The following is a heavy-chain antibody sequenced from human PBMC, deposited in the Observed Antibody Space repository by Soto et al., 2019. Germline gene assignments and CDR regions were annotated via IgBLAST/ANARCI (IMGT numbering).Heavy chain of an antibody. CDR2: INHSGRV. V-gene: IGHV4-34*01. D-gene: IGHD1-1*01. J-gene: IGHJ4*02. Sequence: PSQTLSLTCAVYGGSFSGHSWTWIRQSPGKGLEWIGDINHSGRVNYSPSLKSRVTISLDTSKNPLCLQVIRLRADDTAVSYCTRDPPGTGIYDWGQGTLVTVSS. CDR1: GGSFSGHS. CDR3: TRDPPGTGIYD.